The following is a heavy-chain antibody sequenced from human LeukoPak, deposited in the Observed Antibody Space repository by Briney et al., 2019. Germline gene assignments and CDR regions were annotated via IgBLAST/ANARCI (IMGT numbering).Heavy chain of an antibody. CDR1: GFTFSSYT. Sequence: GGSLRLSCAASGFTFSSYTMNWVRQAPGKGLEWISSISSSSSYIYYADSVKGRFTISRDNAKNSLYLQMNSLRAEDTAVYYCAKKGATTGDFDYWGQGTLVTVSS. CDR2: ISSSSSYI. CDR3: AKKGATTGDFDY. J-gene: IGHJ4*02. V-gene: IGHV3-21*04. D-gene: IGHD1-26*01.